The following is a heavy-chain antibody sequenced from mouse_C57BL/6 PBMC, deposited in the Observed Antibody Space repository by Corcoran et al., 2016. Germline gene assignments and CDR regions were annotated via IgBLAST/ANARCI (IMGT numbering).Heavy chain of an antibody. CDR1: GYSITSGYY. J-gene: IGHJ4*01. CDR3: ARVPYGNYGYYYAMDY. V-gene: IGHV3-6*01. CDR2: ISYDGSN. Sequence: DVQLQESGPGLVKPSQSLSLTCSVTGYSITSGYYWNWIRQFPGNKLEWMGYISYDGSNNYNPSLKNRISITRYTSKNQFFLKLNSVTTEDTATYYCARVPYGNYGYYYAMDYWGQGTSVTVSS. D-gene: IGHD2-1*01.